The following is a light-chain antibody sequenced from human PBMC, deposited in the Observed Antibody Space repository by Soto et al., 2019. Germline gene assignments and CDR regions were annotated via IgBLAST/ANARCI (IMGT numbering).Light chain of an antibody. V-gene: IGKV3-11*01. CDR1: QSVSSY. J-gene: IGKJ3*01. CDR2: AAS. CDR3: QQGSNWPRFT. Sequence: EIVLTQSPATLSLSPGERATLSCRASQSVSSYLAWYQQKPGQAPRLLIYAASNRATSIPARFSGSGSGTDFTLTISSLEPEDVAVYYCQQGSNWPRFTFGPGTKVDIK.